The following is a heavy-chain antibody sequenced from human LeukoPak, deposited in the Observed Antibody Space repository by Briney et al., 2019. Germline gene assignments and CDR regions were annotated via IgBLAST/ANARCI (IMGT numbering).Heavy chain of an antibody. J-gene: IGHJ6*02. CDR3: ARARGYCSSTSCYYYYGMDV. D-gene: IGHD2-2*01. V-gene: IGHV4-39*07. CDR1: GDSIISDDYY. CDR2: IHYSGIP. Sequence: SETLSLTCTVSGDSIISDDYYWAWIRQPPGKGLEWIGSIHYSGIPYYSASLKSRVTISIDTSKSQFSLKLSSVTAADTAVYYCARARGYCSSTSCYYYYGMDVWGQGTTVTVSS.